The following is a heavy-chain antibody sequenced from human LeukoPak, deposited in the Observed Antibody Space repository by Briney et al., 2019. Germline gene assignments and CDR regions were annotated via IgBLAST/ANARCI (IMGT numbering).Heavy chain of an antibody. CDR3: ARQAYLDYDSSGSPSYFDY. V-gene: IGHV3-48*01. CDR2: ISSSSSTI. CDR1: GFTFSSYD. Sequence: GGSLRLSCAASGFTFSSYDMNWVRQAPGKGLEWVSYISSSSSTIYYADSVKGRFTISRDNAKNSLYLQMNSLRAEDTAVYYCARQAYLDYDSSGSPSYFDYWGQGTLVTVSS. J-gene: IGHJ4*02. D-gene: IGHD3-22*01.